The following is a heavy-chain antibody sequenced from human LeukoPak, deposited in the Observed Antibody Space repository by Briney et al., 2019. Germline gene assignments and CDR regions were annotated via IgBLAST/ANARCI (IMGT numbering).Heavy chain of an antibody. Sequence: SETLSLTCTVSGGSISSASHYWGWIRQPPGKGLEWIGNIYYSGSTYYNVSLKSRVTISVETSKNQFSLKLSSVTAADTAVYYCAIQPPKDYYYMDVWGKGTTVTVSS. J-gene: IGHJ6*03. CDR2: IYYSGST. CDR3: AIQPPKDYYYMDV. CDR1: GGSISSASHY. V-gene: IGHV4-39*07.